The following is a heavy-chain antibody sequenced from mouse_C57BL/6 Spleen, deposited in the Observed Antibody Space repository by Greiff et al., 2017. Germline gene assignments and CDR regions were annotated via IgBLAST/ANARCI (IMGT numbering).Heavy chain of an antibody. CDR3: ASPLLPYYAMDY. Sequence: EVHLVESGGGLVKPGGSLKLSCAASGFTFSDYGMHWVRQAPEKGLEWVAYISSGSSTIYYADTVKGRFTISRDNAKNTLFLQMTSLRSEDTAMYYCASPLLPYYAMDYWGQGTSVTVSS. V-gene: IGHV5-17*01. D-gene: IGHD6-1*01. CDR2: ISSGSSTI. CDR1: GFTFSDYG. J-gene: IGHJ4*01.